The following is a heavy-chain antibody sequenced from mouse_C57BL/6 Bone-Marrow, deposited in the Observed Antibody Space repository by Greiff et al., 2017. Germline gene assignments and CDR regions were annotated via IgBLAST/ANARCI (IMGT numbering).Heavy chain of an antibody. CDR2: VNPSSGYT. CDR3: ARGGVVSAFDY. Sequence: QVQLKESGAELARPGASVKMSCKASGYSFTSSTMHWVKHRPGQGLDWIGYVNPSSGYTKYNQKFKDKATLTADKSSSTAYMQLSSLTSEDSAVYYCARGGVVSAFDYWGQGTLVTVSA. D-gene: IGHD1-1*02. J-gene: IGHJ3*01. CDR1: GYSFTSST. V-gene: IGHV1-4*01.